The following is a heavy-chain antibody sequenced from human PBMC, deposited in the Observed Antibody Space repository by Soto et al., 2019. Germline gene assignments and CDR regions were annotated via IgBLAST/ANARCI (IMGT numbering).Heavy chain of an antibody. J-gene: IGHJ4*02. CDR3: ATVWVYDSSGWSFDY. CDR2: ISYDGSNK. V-gene: IGHV3-30*03. CDR1: GFTFSSYG. Sequence: QVQLVESGGGVVQPGRSLRLSCAASGFTFSSYGMHWVRQAPGKGLEWVAVISYDGSNKNYADSVKGRFTISRDNSKNTLYLQMNSLRAGDTAVYYCATVWVYDSSGWSFDYWGQGTLVTVSS. D-gene: IGHD3-22*01.